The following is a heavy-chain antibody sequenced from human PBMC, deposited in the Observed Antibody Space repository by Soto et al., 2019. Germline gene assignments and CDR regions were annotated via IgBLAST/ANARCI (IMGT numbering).Heavy chain of an antibody. J-gene: IGHJ4*02. CDR2: IYYSGST. CDR3: ASSQNIVATMGKYYFDY. D-gene: IGHD5-12*01. CDR1: GGSISSSSYY. Sequence: PSETLSLTCTVSGGSISSSSYYWGWIRQPPGKGLEWIGSIYYSGSTYYNPSLKSRVTISVDTSKNQFSPKLSSVTAADTAVYYCASSQNIVATMGKYYFDYWGQGTLVTVSS. V-gene: IGHV4-39*01.